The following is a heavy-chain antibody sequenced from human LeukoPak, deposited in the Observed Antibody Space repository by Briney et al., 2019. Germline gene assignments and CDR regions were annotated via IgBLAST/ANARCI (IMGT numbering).Heavy chain of an antibody. J-gene: IGHJ4*02. D-gene: IGHD3-10*01. CDR3: ARPHYYGSGSYYAGTFYFDY. CDR1: GYSFTSYW. V-gene: IGHV5-51*01. CDR2: IYPGDSDT. Sequence: GESLKISCKGSGYSFTSYWIGWVRQMPGKGLEWMGIIYPGDSDTRYSPSFQGQVTISADKSISTAYLQWSSLKASDTAMYYCARPHYYGSGSYYAGTFYFDYWDQGTLVTVSS.